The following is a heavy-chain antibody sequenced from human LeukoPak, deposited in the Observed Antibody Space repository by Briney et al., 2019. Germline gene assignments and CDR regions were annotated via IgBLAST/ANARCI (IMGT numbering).Heavy chain of an antibody. CDR1: GYTFTSYA. Sequence: SVKVSCEASGYTFTSYAISWVRQAPGQGLEWMGGIIPIFGTANYAQKFQGRVTITADKSASTAYMELSSLRSEDTAVYYCARGYGSGSYGKYYYYYMDVWGKGTTVTVSS. CDR3: ARGYGSGSYGKYYYYYMDV. D-gene: IGHD3-10*01. CDR2: IIPIFGTA. V-gene: IGHV1-69*06. J-gene: IGHJ6*03.